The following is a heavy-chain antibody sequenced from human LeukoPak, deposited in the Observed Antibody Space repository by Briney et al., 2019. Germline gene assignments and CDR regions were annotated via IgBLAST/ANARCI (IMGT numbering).Heavy chain of an antibody. J-gene: IGHJ3*02. CDR2: IYYSGST. CDR3: ARVAQGCSGGNCYSVVGLLDAFDI. V-gene: IGHV4-59*01. Sequence: SETLSLTCTVSGGSISSYYWSWIRQPPGKGLEWIGYIYYSGSTNYNPSLKSRVTISVDTSKNQFSLKLSSVTAADTAVYYCARVAQGCSGGNCYSVVGLLDAFDIWGQGTMVTVSS. D-gene: IGHD2-15*01. CDR1: GGSISSYY.